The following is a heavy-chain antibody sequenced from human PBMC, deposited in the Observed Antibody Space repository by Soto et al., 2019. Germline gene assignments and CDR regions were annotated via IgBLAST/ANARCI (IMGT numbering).Heavy chain of an antibody. CDR1: GGTFSRYT. Sequence: SVKVSCKASGGTFSRYTITWVRQAPGQGLEWMGGITPMFGTPNYAQKFQGRVTITADESTSTAYMELNSLRAEDTAVYYCALDVEGGCCSSWFDPWGQGALVTVSS. V-gene: IGHV1-69*13. D-gene: IGHD2-15*01. CDR3: ALDVEGGCCSSWFDP. CDR2: ITPMFGTP. J-gene: IGHJ5*02.